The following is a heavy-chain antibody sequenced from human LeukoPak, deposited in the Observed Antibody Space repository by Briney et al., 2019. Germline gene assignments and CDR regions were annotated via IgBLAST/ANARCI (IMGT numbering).Heavy chain of an antibody. V-gene: IGHV3-23*01. D-gene: IGHD5-24*01. CDR1: GFTFSRYA. J-gene: IGHJ4*02. CDR3: AKKSRDGYNPFDY. CDR2: ISNSGESP. Sequence: GGSLRLSCAASGFTFSRYAMSWVPQAPGKGLERVCGISNSGESPYYANSVEGRFTISRDNSKNTLYLEINSLRAEDTAVYYCAKKSRDGYNPFDYVGQGTLVTVSS.